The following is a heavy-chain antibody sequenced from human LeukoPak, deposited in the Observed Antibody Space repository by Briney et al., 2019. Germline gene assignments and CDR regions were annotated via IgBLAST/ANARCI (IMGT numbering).Heavy chain of an antibody. CDR1: GDSISSGDYY. CDR3: ARGPYSYDSSGAFDI. Sequence: SETLSLTCTASGDSISSGDYYGSWIRQPAGKGLEGIGRISSSGSTNYNPSLKSRVTISVDTSKNQFSLKLSSVTAADTAVYFCARGPYSYDSSGAFDIWGQGTMVTVSS. D-gene: IGHD3-22*01. V-gene: IGHV4-61*02. CDR2: ISSSGST. J-gene: IGHJ3*02.